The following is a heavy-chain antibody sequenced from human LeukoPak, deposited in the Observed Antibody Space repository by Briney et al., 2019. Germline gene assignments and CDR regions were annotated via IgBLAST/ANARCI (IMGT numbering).Heavy chain of an antibody. CDR1: GFTFSSYA. Sequence: GRSLRLSCAASGFTFSSYAMSWVRQAPGKGLEWVSAISGSGGSTYYADSVKGRFTISRDNAMNTLYLQVDSLGAEDTAVYYCARVGQGEWFFDLWGRGTLVTVSS. CDR2: ISGSGGST. CDR3: ARVGQGEWFFDL. J-gene: IGHJ2*01. V-gene: IGHV3-23*01. D-gene: IGHD1-26*01.